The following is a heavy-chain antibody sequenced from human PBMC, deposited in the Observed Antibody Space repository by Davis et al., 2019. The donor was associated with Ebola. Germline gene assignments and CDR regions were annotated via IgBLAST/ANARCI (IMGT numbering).Heavy chain of an antibody. Sequence: ESLKISCAASGFTFSSYSMNWVRQAPGKRLESSGEISHSGSTNYNPSLKSRVTISVDTSKNQFFLKLTSVTAADTAVYYCARDNIVATTNDAFDMWGQGTMVTVSS. V-gene: IGHV4-34*01. CDR2: ISHSGST. J-gene: IGHJ3*02. CDR3: ARDNIVATTNDAFDM. D-gene: IGHD5-12*01. CDR1: GFTFSSYS.